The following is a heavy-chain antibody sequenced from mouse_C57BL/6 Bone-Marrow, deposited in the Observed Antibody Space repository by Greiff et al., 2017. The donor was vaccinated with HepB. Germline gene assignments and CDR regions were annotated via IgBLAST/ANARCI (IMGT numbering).Heavy chain of an antibody. D-gene: IGHD2-1*01. CDR2: IYPGDGDT. V-gene: IGHV1-80*01. CDR1: GYAFSSYW. J-gene: IGHJ4*01. CDR3: ARDPYGNYVYYYAMDY. Sequence: QVHVKQSGAELVKPGASVKISCKASGYAFSSYWMNWVKQRPGKGLEWIGQIYPGDGDTNYNGKFKGKATLTADKSSSTAYMQLSSLTSEDSAVYFCARDPYGNYVYYYAMDYWGQGTSVTVSS.